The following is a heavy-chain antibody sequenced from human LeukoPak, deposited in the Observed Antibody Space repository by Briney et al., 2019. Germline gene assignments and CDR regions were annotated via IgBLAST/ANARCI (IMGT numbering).Heavy chain of an antibody. CDR3: ARGARGANSGSSWHFDY. V-gene: IGHV1-69*02. CDR2: FIPILGIA. J-gene: IGHJ4*02. CDR1: GGTFSSYT. D-gene: IGHD6-13*01. Sequence: PGASVKVSCKASGGTFSSYTISWVRQAPGQGLESMARFIPILGIANYAQKFQGRVTITADKSTSTAYMELSSLRSEDTAVYYCARGARGANSGSSWHFDYWGQGTLVTVAS.